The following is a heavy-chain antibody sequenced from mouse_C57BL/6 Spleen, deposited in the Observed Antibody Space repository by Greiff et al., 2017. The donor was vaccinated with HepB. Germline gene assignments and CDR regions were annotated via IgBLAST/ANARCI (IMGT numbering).Heavy chain of an antibody. CDR3: ARITTVVAEGFDY. Sequence: QVQLQQPGAELVMPGASVKLSCKASGYTFTSYWMHWVKQRPGQGLEWIGEIDPSDSYTNYNQKFKGKSTLTVDKSSSTAYMQLSSLTSEDSAVYYCARITTVVAEGFDYWGQGTTLTVSS. V-gene: IGHV1-69*01. D-gene: IGHD1-1*01. J-gene: IGHJ2*01. CDR2: IDPSDSYT. CDR1: GYTFTSYW.